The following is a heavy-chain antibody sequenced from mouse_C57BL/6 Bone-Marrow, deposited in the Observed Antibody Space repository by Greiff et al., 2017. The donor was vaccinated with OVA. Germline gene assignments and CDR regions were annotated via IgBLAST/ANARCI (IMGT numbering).Heavy chain of an antibody. J-gene: IGHJ3*01. CDR2: INPYNGDT. D-gene: IGHD5-5*01. V-gene: IGHV1-20*01. Sequence: DVQLQESGPELVKPGDSVKISCKASGYSFTGYFMNWVMQSHGKSLEWIGRINPYNGDTFYNQKFKGKATLTVDKSSSTAHMELRSLTSEDSAVYYCARSYLYDSLFAYWGQGTLVTVSA. CDR1: GYSFTGYF. CDR3: ARSYLYDSLFAY.